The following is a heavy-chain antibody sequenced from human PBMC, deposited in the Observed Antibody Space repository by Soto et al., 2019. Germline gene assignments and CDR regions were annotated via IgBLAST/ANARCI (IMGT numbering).Heavy chain of an antibody. CDR2: IYYNGNT. J-gene: IGHJ4*02. CDR1: GGSISNHY. CDR3: TRANWYSEY. Sequence: QVQLQESGPGLVKLSETLSLTCTVSGGSISNHYWSWIRQPPGKGLEWIGYIYYNGNTNYNPSLKSRVTMSVDTSKNQISLKLSSVTAADTAVYYCTRANWYSEYWGQGTLVTVSS. V-gene: IGHV4-59*11. D-gene: IGHD7-27*01.